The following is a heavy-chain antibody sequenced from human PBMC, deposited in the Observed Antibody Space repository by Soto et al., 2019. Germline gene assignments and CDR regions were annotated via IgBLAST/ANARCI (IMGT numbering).Heavy chain of an antibody. J-gene: IGHJ6*02. D-gene: IGHD6-13*01. CDR3: ARTAAAGKYYSGVDV. V-gene: IGHV5-51*04. CDR2: LYRGESDT. Sequence: GESLKISRKGSAYSFTSYCIGWVRQMPGKALEWLRILYRGESDTRYSPSFQVQVTITADKPIITTYLHWSSLKASDTAIYYCARTAAAGKYYSGVDVWGQGTTVTVSS. CDR1: AYSFTSYC.